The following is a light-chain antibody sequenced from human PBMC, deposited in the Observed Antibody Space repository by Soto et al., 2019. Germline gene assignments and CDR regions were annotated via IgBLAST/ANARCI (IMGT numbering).Light chain of an antibody. CDR1: QSISSR. J-gene: IGKJ1*01. V-gene: IGKV1-5*03. Sequence: DIQMTQSPSTLPASVGERATITCRASQSISSRLAWYQQKPGKAPKLLIYKASSLESGVPSRFSGSGSGTEFTLTISSLQPDDFATYYCQQYNSCPWTFGQGTKVEIK. CDR3: QQYNSCPWT. CDR2: KAS.